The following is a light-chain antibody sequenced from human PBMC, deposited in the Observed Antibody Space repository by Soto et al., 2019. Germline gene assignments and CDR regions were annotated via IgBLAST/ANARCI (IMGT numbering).Light chain of an antibody. J-gene: IGLJ1*01. Sequence: QSVLTQPPSASGSPGQSVTISCTGTSSEVGGYNYVSWYQQHPGKAPKLMIYEDSKRPSGVPDRFSASKSGSTASLTVSGLQAEDEADYYCSSYAGSKGVFGTGTKVTVL. CDR3: SSYAGSKGV. CDR1: SSEVGGYNY. CDR2: EDS. V-gene: IGLV2-8*01.